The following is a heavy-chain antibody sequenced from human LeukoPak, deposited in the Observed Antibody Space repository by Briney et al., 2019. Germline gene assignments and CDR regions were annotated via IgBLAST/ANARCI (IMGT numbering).Heavy chain of an antibody. D-gene: IGHD3-10*01. J-gene: IGHJ5*02. CDR2: INHSGST. Sequence: SETLSLTCAVYGGSFSGYYWSWIRQPPGKGLEWIGEINHSGSTNYNPSLKSRVTISVDTSKNQFSLKLSSVTAADTAVYYCARRRGYYYNNWFDPWGQGTLVTVSS. CDR3: ARRRGYYYNNWFDP. CDR1: GGSFSGYY. V-gene: IGHV4-34*01.